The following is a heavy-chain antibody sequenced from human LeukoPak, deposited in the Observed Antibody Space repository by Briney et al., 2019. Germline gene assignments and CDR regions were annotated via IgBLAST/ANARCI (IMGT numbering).Heavy chain of an antibody. CDR2: INHSGST. D-gene: IGHD3-9*01. CDR1: GGSFSGYY. CDR3: ARLKRILRYFDWLSKIPHYYYYYMDV. Sequence: SETLSLTCAVYGGSFSGYYWSWIRQPPGKGLEWIGEINHSGSTNYNPSLKSRVTISVDTSKNRFSLKLSSVTAADTAVYCCARLKRILRYFDWLSKIPHYYYYYMDVWGKGTTVTISS. J-gene: IGHJ6*03. V-gene: IGHV4-34*01.